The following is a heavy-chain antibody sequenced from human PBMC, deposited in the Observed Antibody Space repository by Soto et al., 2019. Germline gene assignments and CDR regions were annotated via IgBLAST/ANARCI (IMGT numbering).Heavy chain of an antibody. J-gene: IGHJ4*02. V-gene: IGHV4-61*01. CDR2: VYHTGRT. CDR1: GGSFKSGSYS. Sequence: SEPPSIPGTVSGGSFKSGSYSWSWIRQPPGKGLEWIGYVYHTGRTSYNPSLKSRVSISMDTSKNQFSLNLDSVTAADTAVYFCARDFAYFDSWGQGTLVTVSS. D-gene: IGHD3-3*01. CDR3: ARDFAYFDS.